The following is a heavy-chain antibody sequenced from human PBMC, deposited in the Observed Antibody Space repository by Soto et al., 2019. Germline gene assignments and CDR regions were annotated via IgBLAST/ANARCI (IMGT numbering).Heavy chain of an antibody. J-gene: IGHJ4*02. D-gene: IGHD6-13*01. CDR2: IIPIFGTA. V-gene: IGHV1-69*06. CDR1: GGTFSSYA. Sequence: WASVKVSCKASGGTFSSYAISWVRQAPGQGLEWMGGIIPIFGTANYAQKFQGRVTITADKSTSTAYMELSSLRSEDTAVYYCARNFAAAGKFDYWGQGTLVTVS. CDR3: ARNFAAAGKFDY.